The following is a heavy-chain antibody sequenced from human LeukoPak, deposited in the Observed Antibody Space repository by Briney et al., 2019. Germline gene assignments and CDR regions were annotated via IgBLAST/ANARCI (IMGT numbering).Heavy chain of an antibody. D-gene: IGHD1-7*01. CDR3: AREFWNYFRNYYYYYMDV. Sequence: GGSLRLSCAASGFTFSDYYMSWIRQAPGKGLEWVSYISSSGSTIYYADSVKGRSTISRDNAKNSLYLQMNSLRAEDTAVYYCAREFWNYFRNYYYYYMDVWGKGTTVTVSS. J-gene: IGHJ6*03. V-gene: IGHV3-11*04. CDR1: GFTFSDYY. CDR2: ISSSGSTI.